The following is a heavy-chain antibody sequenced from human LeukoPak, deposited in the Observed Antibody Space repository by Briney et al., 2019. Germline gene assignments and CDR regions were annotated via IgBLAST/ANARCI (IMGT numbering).Heavy chain of an antibody. D-gene: IGHD5-12*01. CDR3: VRDPSGHGLDV. CDR1: GFTFSNYD. Sequence: GGSLRLSCAASGFTFSNYDMQWVRQVTGKGLEWVSGIGKAGDTHYPGSVRGRCTISRENAKNSLFLQMNSLRVEDTAVYYCVRDPSGHGLDVWGQGTTVIVSS. CDR2: IGKAGDT. J-gene: IGHJ6*02. V-gene: IGHV3-13*04.